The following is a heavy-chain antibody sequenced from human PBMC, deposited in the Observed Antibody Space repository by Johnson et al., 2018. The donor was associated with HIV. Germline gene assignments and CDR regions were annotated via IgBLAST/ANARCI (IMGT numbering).Heavy chain of an antibody. CDR1: GFTFDDYA. CDR3: ARDGPWLQSQRDAFDV. D-gene: IGHD5-24*01. CDR2: ISWNSGSI. Sequence: VQLVESGGGLVQPGRSLRLSCAASGFTFDDYAMHWVRQAPGKGLEWVSGISWNSGSIGYADSVKGRFTISRDNAKNSLYLRMNSLRAEDTAVYYCARDGPWLQSQRDAFDVWGRGTMVTVSS. J-gene: IGHJ3*01. V-gene: IGHV3-9*01.